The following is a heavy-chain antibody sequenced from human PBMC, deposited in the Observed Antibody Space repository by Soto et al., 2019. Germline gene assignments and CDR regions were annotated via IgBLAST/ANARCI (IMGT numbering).Heavy chain of an antibody. J-gene: IGHJ4*02. V-gene: IGHV1-3*01. D-gene: IGHD6-13*01. CDR3: ARTGVIAAAGINYLDY. CDR1: GYTFTDYG. CDR2: INAGNGNT. Sequence: ASVKVSCKASGYTFTDYGIHWVRQAPGRRLEWMGWINAGNGNTKYSQKFQGRVTITRDTSASTGYMELSSLRSEDTAVYYCARTGVIAAAGINYLDYWGQGTSVTVSS.